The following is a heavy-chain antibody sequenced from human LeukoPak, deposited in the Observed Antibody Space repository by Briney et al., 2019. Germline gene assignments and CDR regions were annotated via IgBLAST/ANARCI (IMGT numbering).Heavy chain of an antibody. Sequence: ASVKVSCKASGYTFTSYDINWVRQATGQGLEWMGWMNPNSGNTGYAQKFQGRVTMTRNTSISTAYMELSSLRSKDTAVYYCARGRVPAAKSRYWFDPWGQGTLVTVSS. CDR3: ARGRVPAAKSRYWFDP. CDR2: MNPNSGNT. J-gene: IGHJ5*02. CDR1: GYTFTSYD. V-gene: IGHV1-8*01. D-gene: IGHD2-2*01.